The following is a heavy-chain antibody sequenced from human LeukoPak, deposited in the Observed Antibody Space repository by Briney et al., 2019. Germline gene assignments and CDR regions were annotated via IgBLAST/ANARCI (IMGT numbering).Heavy chain of an antibody. CDR1: GFTFSSYG. CDR3: AKDRSLKFYYFDY. CDR2: ISYDGSNK. V-gene: IGHV3-30*18. J-gene: IGHJ4*02. Sequence: PGGSLRLSCAASGFTFSSYGMHWVRQASGKGLEWVAVISYDGSNKYYADSVKGRFTISRDNSKNTLYLQMNSLRAEDTAVYYCAKDRSLKFYYFDYWGQGTLVTVSS. D-gene: IGHD6-19*01.